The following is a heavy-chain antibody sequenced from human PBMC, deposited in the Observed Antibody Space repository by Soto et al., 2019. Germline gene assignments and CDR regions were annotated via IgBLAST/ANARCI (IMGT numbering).Heavy chain of an antibody. CDR3: ARGSSDYGDFDY. D-gene: IGHD4-17*01. CDR1: GGSISTFF. J-gene: IGHJ4*02. V-gene: IGHV4-59*01. CDR2: IYYSGNT. Sequence: SETLSLTCTVSGGSISTFFWSWIRQSPGKGLEWLGYIYYSGNTNYNPSLKSRVTISVDTSKNLFSLKLSSVTTADTALYYCARGSSDYGDFDYWGQGTLVTVSS.